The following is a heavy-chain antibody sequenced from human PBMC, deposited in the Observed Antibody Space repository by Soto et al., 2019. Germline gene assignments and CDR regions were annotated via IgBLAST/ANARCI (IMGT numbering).Heavy chain of an antibody. D-gene: IGHD6-6*01. CDR3: ARFQVAARRSLGGYYYYGMDV. J-gene: IGHJ6*02. Sequence: QVQLVQSGAEVKKPGSSVKVSCKASGGTFSSYAISWVRQAPGQGLEWMGGIIPIFGTANYAQKFQGRVTITADESTSTDYMELSSLRSEDTAVYYCARFQVAARRSLGGYYYYGMDVWGQGTRVTVSS. CDR2: IIPIFGTA. V-gene: IGHV1-69*01. CDR1: GGTFSSYA.